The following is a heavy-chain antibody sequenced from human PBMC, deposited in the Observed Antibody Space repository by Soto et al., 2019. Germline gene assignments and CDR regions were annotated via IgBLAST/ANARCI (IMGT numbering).Heavy chain of an antibody. CDR2: IYYSGST. CDR1: GGSISSSSYY. J-gene: IGHJ4*02. V-gene: IGHV4-39*01. Sequence: PSETLSLTCTVSGGSISSSSYYWGWIRQPPGKGLEWIGSIYYSGSTYYNPSLKSRVTISVDTSKNQFSLKLSSVTAADTAVYYCARRAREGSYFYWGQGTLVTVSS. D-gene: IGHD1-26*01. CDR3: ARRAREGSYFY.